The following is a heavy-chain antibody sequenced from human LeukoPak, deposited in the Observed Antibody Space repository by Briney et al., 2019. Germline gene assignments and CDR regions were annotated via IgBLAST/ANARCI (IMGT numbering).Heavy chain of an antibody. CDR2: ISAYNGNT. V-gene: IGHV1-18*01. CDR1: GYTFTSYG. D-gene: IGHD6-6*01. Sequence: ASVKVSCKASGYTFTSYGISWVRQAPGQGLEWMGWISAYNGNTNYAQKLQGRVTMTTDTSTSTAYMELSRLRSDDTAVYYCARDLVAARPLDAFDIWGQGTMVTVSS. J-gene: IGHJ3*02. CDR3: ARDLVAARPLDAFDI.